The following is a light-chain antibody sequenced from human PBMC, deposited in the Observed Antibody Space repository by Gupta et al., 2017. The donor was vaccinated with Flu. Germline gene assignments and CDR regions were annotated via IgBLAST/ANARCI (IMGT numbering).Light chain of an antibody. CDR2: EVN. J-gene: IGLJ3*02. CDR3: SSYTLTMTSRIAWV. V-gene: IGLV2-14*01. CDR1: ISDVGGYNR. Sequence: QSALTQPASVSGSPGQSISISCSGTISDVGGYNRVSWYQQHPGKAPKLIIYEVNSRPSGVSNRFSGSKSGNTASRTISGLQADDEADYYCSSYTLTMTSRIAWVFGGGTKLTVL.